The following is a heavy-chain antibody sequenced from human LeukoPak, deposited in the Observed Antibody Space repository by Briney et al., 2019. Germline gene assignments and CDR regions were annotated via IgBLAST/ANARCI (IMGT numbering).Heavy chain of an antibody. CDR2: INWSGGST. CDR3: ARAPITSPFYFDY. CDR1: GFAFDEHG. Sequence: PGGSLRLSCTASGFAFDEHGTSWVRQVPGKGLEWVSGINWSGGSTGYADPLRGRFTISRDNAKNSLYLQMDSLRAEDTALYYCARAPITSPFYFDYWGHGTLVTVSS. D-gene: IGHD2-2*01. J-gene: IGHJ4*01. V-gene: IGHV3-20*04.